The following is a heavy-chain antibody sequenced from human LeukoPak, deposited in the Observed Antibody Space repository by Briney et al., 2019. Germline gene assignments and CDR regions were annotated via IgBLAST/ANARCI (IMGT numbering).Heavy chain of an antibody. CDR1: GFTFDDYG. V-gene: IGHV3-23*01. CDR3: AKPVYGSGNLYGMDV. Sequence: GGSLRLSCAASGFTFDDYGMSWVRQAPGKGLEWVSAISGSGGSTYYADSVKGRFTISRDNSKNTLHLQVNSLRAEDTASYYCAKPVYGSGNLYGMDVWGQGTTVTVSS. D-gene: IGHD3-10*01. CDR2: ISGSGGST. J-gene: IGHJ6*02.